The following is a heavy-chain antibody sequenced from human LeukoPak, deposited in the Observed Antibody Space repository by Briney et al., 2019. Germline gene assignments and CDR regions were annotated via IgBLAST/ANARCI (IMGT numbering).Heavy chain of an antibody. Sequence: PSETLSLTCAVYGGSFSGYYWSWIRQPPGKGLEWIGEINHSGSTNYNPSLKSRVTISVDTSKNQFSLELSSVTAADTAVYYCATRLYDFWSGTFEYWGQGTLVTVSS. CDR3: ATRLYDFWSGTFEY. J-gene: IGHJ4*02. D-gene: IGHD3-3*01. CDR2: INHSGST. CDR1: GGSFSGYY. V-gene: IGHV4-34*01.